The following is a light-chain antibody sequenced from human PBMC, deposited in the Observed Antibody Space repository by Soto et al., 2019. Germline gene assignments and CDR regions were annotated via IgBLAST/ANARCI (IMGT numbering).Light chain of an antibody. CDR2: QTS. J-gene: IGKJ1*01. CDR3: QQYSNWPQT. Sequence: EIVLTQSPATLSSFPGDRVTLSCRASQYINTRLAWYQHRPGQAPRLLIYQTSIRATGIPARLSGSGSGTEFTLTISSLQSEDFAVYYCQQYSNWPQTFGQGTKVDIK. V-gene: IGKV3-15*01. CDR1: QYINTR.